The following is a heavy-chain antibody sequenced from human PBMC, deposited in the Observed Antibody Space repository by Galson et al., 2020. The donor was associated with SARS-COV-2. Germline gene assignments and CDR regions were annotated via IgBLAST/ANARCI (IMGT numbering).Heavy chain of an antibody. Sequence: GESLKISCAASGITFSSHAMHWVRQAPGKGLEWGAQIFFDGSDKYYGDSVKGRFTISRDSSKNTVYLQMNNLRADDTAVYYCARDGQTSSGWAFDSWGQGTLVTVSS. CDR2: IFFDGSDK. CDR1: GITFSSHA. D-gene: IGHD6-19*01. V-gene: IGHV3-33*01. CDR3: ARDGQTSSGWAFDS. J-gene: IGHJ4*02.